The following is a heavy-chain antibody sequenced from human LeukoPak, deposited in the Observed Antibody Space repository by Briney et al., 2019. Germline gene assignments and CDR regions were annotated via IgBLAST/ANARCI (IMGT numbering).Heavy chain of an antibody. J-gene: IGHJ6*02. CDR2: IWYDGSNK. V-gene: IGHV3-33*01. Sequence: PGGSLRLSCAASGFTFSSYGMHWVRQAPGKGLEWVAVIWYDGSNKYYADSVKGRFTISRDNSKNTLYLQMNSLRAEDTAVYYCARQYSSSWSYYYYGMDVWGQGTTVTVSS. D-gene: IGHD6-13*01. CDR3: ARQYSSSWSYYYYGMDV. CDR1: GFTFSSYG.